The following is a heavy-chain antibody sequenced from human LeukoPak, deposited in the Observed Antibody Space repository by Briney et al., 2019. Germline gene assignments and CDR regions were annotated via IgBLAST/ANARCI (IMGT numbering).Heavy chain of an antibody. D-gene: IGHD1-1*01. V-gene: IGHV4-4*02. CDR1: GGSIINSNW. CDR3: ARVNINNWHSCDY. J-gene: IGHJ4*02. CDR2: IDHSGST. Sequence: PSGTLSLTCAVSGGSIINSNWWSWVRQPPGKGLEWIGEIDHSGSTSYNPSLKGRVTVSVDRSQNQFSLRLSTVTAADTAVYYCARVNINNWHSCDYWGQGTLVTVSS.